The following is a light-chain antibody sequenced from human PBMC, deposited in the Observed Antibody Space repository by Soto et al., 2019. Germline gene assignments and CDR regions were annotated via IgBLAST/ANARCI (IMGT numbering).Light chain of an antibody. V-gene: IGKV1-39*01. Sequence: DVQLTPSPSSLSASIGDRVTITCRASQSIGRSLAWYQQKRGTAPKLLIYDMSTLHIGVPSRFSGSGSGTDFSLTISSLQPEDIGTYYCQQSAITPPYTFGQGTRLEI. CDR2: DMS. CDR3: QQSAITPPYT. CDR1: QSIGRS. J-gene: IGKJ2*01.